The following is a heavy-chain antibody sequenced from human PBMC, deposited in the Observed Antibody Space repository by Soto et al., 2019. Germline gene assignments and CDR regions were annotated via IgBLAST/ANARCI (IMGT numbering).Heavy chain of an antibody. CDR2: ISAYNGNT. CDR3: ASRGGFGDPHRRDDAFDI. D-gene: IGHD3-10*01. V-gene: IGHV1-18*01. Sequence: ASVKVSCKASGYTFTSYGISWVRQAPGQGLEWMGWISAYNGNTNYAQKLQGRVTMTTDTSTSTAYMELRSLRSDDTAVYYCASRGGFGDPHRRDDAFDIWGQGTMVTVSS. J-gene: IGHJ3*02. CDR1: GYTFTSYG.